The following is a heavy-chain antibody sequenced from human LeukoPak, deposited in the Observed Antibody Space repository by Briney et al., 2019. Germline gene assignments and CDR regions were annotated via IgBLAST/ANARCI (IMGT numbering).Heavy chain of an antibody. V-gene: IGHV1-8*03. D-gene: IGHD2-15*01. Sequence: ASVKVCCKTSVYTFARLDINWVRQATGQGLEWMGWMNPNSGYTGYALQFHRRVTITTNTSISTVYMYLSSLRYEDTAVYYCARVDGSADYWGQGTLVTVSS. J-gene: IGHJ4*02. CDR1: VYTFARLD. CDR3: ARVDGSADY. CDR2: MNPNSGYT.